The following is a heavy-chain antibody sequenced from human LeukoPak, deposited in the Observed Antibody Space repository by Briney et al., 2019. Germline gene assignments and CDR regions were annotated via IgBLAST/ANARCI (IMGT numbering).Heavy chain of an antibody. CDR2: ISSSSSYI. Sequence: GGSLRLSRAASGFTFSSYSMNWVRQAPGKGLEWVSSISSSSSYIYYADSVKGRFTISRDNAKNSLYLQMNSLRAEDTAVYYCAREGVDYDSSGYDYWGQGTLVTVSS. J-gene: IGHJ4*02. D-gene: IGHD3-22*01. CDR1: GFTFSSYS. V-gene: IGHV3-21*01. CDR3: AREGVDYDSSGYDY.